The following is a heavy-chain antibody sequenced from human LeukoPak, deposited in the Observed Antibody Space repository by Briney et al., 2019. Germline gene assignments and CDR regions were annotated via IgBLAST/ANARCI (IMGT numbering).Heavy chain of an antibody. J-gene: IGHJ6*03. Sequence: ASVKVSCKASGYTFTSYYMHWVRQALGQGLEWMGWINPNSGGTNYAQKFQGRVTMTRDTSISTAYMELSSLRSEDTAVYYCARGPSITMVRGGQWYYYMDVWGKGTTVTISS. D-gene: IGHD3-10*01. V-gene: IGHV1-2*02. CDR2: INPNSGGT. CDR1: GYTFTSYY. CDR3: ARGPSITMVRGGQWYYYMDV.